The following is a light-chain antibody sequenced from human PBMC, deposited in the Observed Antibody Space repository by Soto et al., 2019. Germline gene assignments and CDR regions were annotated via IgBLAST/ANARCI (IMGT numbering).Light chain of an antibody. CDR3: QSYDSSLSGYV. CDR1: SSNIGAGYD. J-gene: IGLJ1*01. CDR2: GNS. V-gene: IGLV1-40*01. Sequence: QPVLTQPPSVSGAPGQRVTISCTGSSSNIGAGYDVHWYQQLPGTPPKLLIYGNSNRPSGVPDRFSGSKSGTSASLAITGLQAEDEADYYCQSYDSSLSGYVFGTGTKVTVL.